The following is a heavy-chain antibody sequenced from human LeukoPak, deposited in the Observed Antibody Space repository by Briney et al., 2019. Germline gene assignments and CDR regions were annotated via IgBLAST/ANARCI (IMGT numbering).Heavy chain of an antibody. CDR3: AKDRVRWLQLFCFDY. CDR2: ISGSGGST. J-gene: IGHJ4*02. V-gene: IGHV3-23*01. D-gene: IGHD5-24*01. CDR1: GFTFSSYA. Sequence: PGGSLRLSCAASGFTFSSYAMSWVRQAPGRGLEWVSAISGSGGSTYYADSVKGRFTISRDNSKNTLYLQMNSLRAEDTAVYYCAKDRVRWLQLFCFDYWGQGTLVTVSS.